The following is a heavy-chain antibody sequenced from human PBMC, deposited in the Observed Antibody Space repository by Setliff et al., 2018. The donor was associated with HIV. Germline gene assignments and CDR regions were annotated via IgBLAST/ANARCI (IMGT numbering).Heavy chain of an antibody. CDR2: IYTSGST. V-gene: IGHV4-4*09. CDR1: GDSISTYC. D-gene: IGHD3-22*01. J-gene: IGHJ4*02. Sequence: SETLSLTCTVSGDSISTYCWIWIRQPPGKGLEWIGYIYTSGSTNYNPSLEGRVTISVDTSKNQFSLKLSSVTAADTAVYYCARTPEDYDQYFFDRWGQGTLVTVSS. CDR3: ARTPEDYDQYFFDR.